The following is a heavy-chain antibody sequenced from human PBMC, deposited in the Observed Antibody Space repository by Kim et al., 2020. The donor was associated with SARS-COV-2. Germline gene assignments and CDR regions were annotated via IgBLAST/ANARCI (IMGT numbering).Heavy chain of an antibody. CDR3: ASWITFGGVGAYYFDY. V-gene: IGHV1-69*01. Sequence: KFQGRVTITADESTSTAYMELSSLRSEDTAVYYCASWITFGGVGAYYFDYWGQGTLVTVSS. D-gene: IGHD3-16*01. J-gene: IGHJ4*02.